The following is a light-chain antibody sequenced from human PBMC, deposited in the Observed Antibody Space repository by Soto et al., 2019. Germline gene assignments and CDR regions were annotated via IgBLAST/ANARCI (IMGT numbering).Light chain of an antibody. CDR1: SSNIGSNY. CDR3: AAWDDSRSGPGV. Sequence: QSVLTQPPSASGTPGQRVTISCSGSSSNIGSNYVYWYQQLPGTAPKLLIYSNNQRPSGVPDRFSGSKSGTSASLAISGLRSEDEADYYCAAWDDSRSGPGVFGGGTKLTVL. CDR2: SNN. J-gene: IGLJ3*02. V-gene: IGLV1-47*02.